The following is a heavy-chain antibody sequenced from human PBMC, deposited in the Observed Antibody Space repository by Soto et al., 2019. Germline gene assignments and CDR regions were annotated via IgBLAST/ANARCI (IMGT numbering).Heavy chain of an antibody. CDR2: INPNSGGT. V-gene: IGHV1-2*04. J-gene: IGHJ3*02. D-gene: IGHD2-15*01. CDR1: GYTFTGYY. Sequence: QVQLVQSGAEVKKPGASVKVSCKASGYTFTGYYVHWVRQAPGQGLEWMGWINPNSGGTNYAQKFQGWVTMTRDTSISTAYMELSRLRSDDTAVYYCARGYCSGGSCYLGAFDIWGQGTMVTVSS. CDR3: ARGYCSGGSCYLGAFDI.